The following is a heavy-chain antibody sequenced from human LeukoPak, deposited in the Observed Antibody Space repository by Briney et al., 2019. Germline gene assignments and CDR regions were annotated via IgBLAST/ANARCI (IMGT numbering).Heavy chain of an antibody. J-gene: IGHJ4*02. CDR1: GFTFSSYS. D-gene: IGHD2-2*02. CDR2: ISSSSSYI. Sequence: GGSLRLSCAASGFTFSSYSMNWVRQAPGKGLEWVSSISSSSSYIYYADSVKGRFTISRDNAKNSLYLQMNSLRAEDTAVYYCARVASRELYCSSTSCYTGYFDYWGQGTLVTVSS. CDR3: ARVASRELYCSSTSCYTGYFDY. V-gene: IGHV3-21*01.